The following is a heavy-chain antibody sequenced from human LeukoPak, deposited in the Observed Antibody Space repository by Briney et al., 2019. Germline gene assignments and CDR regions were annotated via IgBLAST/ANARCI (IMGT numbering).Heavy chain of an antibody. CDR2: IRSKRDGGAT. D-gene: IGHD5-12*01. V-gene: IGHV3-15*07. CDR3: TTGGSVIVAGTRAFDI. Sequence: GGSLRLSCLASGFTFSNTWMNWVRQAPGKGLEWVARIRSKRDGGATDYAAPVQGRFTISRDDSQATLYLQMNSLKTEDTAVYYCTTGGSVIVAGTRAFDIWGQGTMVTVSS. CDR1: GFTFSNTW. J-gene: IGHJ3*02.